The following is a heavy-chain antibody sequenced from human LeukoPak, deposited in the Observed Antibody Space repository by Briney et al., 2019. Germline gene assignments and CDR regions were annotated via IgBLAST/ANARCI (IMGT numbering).Heavy chain of an antibody. J-gene: IGHJ4*02. CDR3: AKIFGSGSLDY. CDR1: GVTFSNNV. Sequence: PGGSLRLSCAASGVTFSNNVMSWVRQAPGKGLEWVSGITGSGGSTYYADSVKGRFTISRDNSKNTLYLQMNSLRAEDTAVYYCAKIFGSGSLDYWGQGTLVTVSS. D-gene: IGHD3-10*01. V-gene: IGHV3-23*01. CDR2: ITGSGGST.